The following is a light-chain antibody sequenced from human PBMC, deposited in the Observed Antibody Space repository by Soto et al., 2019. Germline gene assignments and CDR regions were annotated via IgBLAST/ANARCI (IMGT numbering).Light chain of an antibody. CDR3: QEYNNWHPIT. CDR1: QSVSSSY. J-gene: IGKJ4*01. V-gene: IGKV3-15*01. Sequence: EIVLTQSPGTLSLSPGERATLSCTASQSVSSSYLAWYQQKPGQAPRLLIYGASSRATGIPVRFSGSGSGTEFTLTITSLQSEDFAVYYCQEYNNWHPITFGGGTKVDIK. CDR2: GAS.